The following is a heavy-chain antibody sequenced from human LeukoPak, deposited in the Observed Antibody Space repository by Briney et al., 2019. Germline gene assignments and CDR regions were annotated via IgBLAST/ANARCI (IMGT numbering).Heavy chain of an antibody. V-gene: IGHV3-53*01. CDR3: AIYYDSSGPRLGGLDY. CDR1: GFTVSTNH. J-gene: IGHJ4*02. Sequence: GGSLRLSCPASGFTVSTNHMSWVRQAPGKGLVWVSIIYSGGTTYYADSVKGRFTISRDNSKNTVYLQMNSLRAEDTAVYYCAIYYDSSGPRLGGLDYWGQGTLVTVSS. D-gene: IGHD3-22*01. CDR2: IYSGGTT.